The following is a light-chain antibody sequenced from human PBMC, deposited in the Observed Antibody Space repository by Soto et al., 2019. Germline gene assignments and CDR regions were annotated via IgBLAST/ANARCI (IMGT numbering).Light chain of an antibody. J-gene: IGLJ1*01. CDR3: CSYAGSYTLGV. Sequence: QSVLTQPRSVSGSPGQSVTISCTGTSSDVGGYNYVSWYQQHPGKAPKLMIYDVSKRPSGVPDRFSGSKSGNTASLTISGLQAEDEADYYCCSYAGSYTLGVFGTGPKLTVL. V-gene: IGLV2-11*01. CDR1: SSDVGGYNY. CDR2: DVS.